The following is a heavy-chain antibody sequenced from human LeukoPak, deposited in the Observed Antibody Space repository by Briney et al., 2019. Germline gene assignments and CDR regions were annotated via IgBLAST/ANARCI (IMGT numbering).Heavy chain of an antibody. CDR3: ARNLYCSSTSCPLDY. D-gene: IGHD2-2*01. J-gene: IGHJ4*02. Sequence: PGGSLRLSCAASGFTFSSYWMHWVRQAPGKGLVWVSRIKSDGSSTSYADSVKGRFTISRDNAKNTLYLQMNSLRAEDTAVNYCARNLYCSSTSCPLDYWGQGTLVTVSS. V-gene: IGHV3-74*01. CDR1: GFTFSSYW. CDR2: IKSDGSST.